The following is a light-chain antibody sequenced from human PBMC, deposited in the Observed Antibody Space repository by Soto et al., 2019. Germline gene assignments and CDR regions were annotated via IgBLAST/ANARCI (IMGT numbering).Light chain of an antibody. CDR2: DAS. CDR1: RSVSSN. J-gene: IGKJ4*01. CDR3: HQRSDWPPLT. V-gene: IGKV3-11*01. Sequence: EIVLTHSPATLSLSPGERATLSCRASRSVSSNLAWYQQKPGQAPRLLIYDASNRATGIPARFSGSGSGTDFTLTISSLEPEDFAVYYCHQRSDWPPLTFGGGTKVDIK.